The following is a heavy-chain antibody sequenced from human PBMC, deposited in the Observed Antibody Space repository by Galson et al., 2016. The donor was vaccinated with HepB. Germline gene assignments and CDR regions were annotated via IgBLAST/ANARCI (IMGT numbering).Heavy chain of an antibody. CDR1: GGSIRSSDYY. Sequence: TLSLTCTVSGGSIRSSDYYWTWIRQHPGKGLEWIGYIYYSGSTYYNPSLKSRLIISIDSSKSQFSLKLSSVTAADTAVYYCATAAIRGQLATLFAHWGQGTLVTVSS. CDR3: ATAAIRGQLATLFAH. V-gene: IGHV4-31*03. CDR2: IYYSGST. D-gene: IGHD3-3*02. J-gene: IGHJ1*01.